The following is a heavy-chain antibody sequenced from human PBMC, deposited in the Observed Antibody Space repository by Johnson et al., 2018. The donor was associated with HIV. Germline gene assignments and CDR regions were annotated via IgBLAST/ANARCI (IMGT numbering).Heavy chain of an antibody. V-gene: IGHV3-30*03. J-gene: IGHJ3*02. CDR1: GFTFSSYA. D-gene: IGHD3-22*01. Sequence: VHLVESGGGVVQPVRSLRLSCEASGFTFSSYAMHWVRQAPGKGLEWVALISYDGIEKYYADSVKGRFTISRDNSKNTLYLQMNSLRAEDTAVYYCAISAEDYYDSSAVPMDAFDIWGQGTMVTVSS. CDR3: AISAEDYYDSSAVPMDAFDI. CDR2: ISYDGIEK.